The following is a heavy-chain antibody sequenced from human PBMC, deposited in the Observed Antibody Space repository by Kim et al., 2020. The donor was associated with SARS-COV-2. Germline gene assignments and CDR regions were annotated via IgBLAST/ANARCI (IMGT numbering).Heavy chain of an antibody. V-gene: IGHV3-30*03. Sequence: GGSLRLSCAASGFTFSSYGMHWVRQAPGKGLEWVAVISYDGSNKYYADSVKGRFTISRDNSKNTLYLQMNSLGAEDTAVYYCATGGNSDPDYWGQGTLVTVSS. CDR3: ATGGNSDPDY. J-gene: IGHJ4*02. D-gene: IGHD2-21*02. CDR2: ISYDGSNK. CDR1: GFTFSSYG.